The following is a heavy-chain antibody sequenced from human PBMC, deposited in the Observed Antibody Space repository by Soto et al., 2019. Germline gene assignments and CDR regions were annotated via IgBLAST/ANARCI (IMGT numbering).Heavy chain of an antibody. Sequence: LXLACAASAFTFSSYAMSWVRQGPVKGLEWVSAISESGASTYYADSVKGRFTISRDNSKNTLYLQMNSLRVEDTAVYYCAKPSTRYCGGDCSWDYWGQGTLVTVSS. D-gene: IGHD2-21*02. CDR2: ISESGAST. V-gene: IGHV3-23*01. CDR1: AFTFSSYA. CDR3: AKPSTRYCGGDCSWDY. J-gene: IGHJ4*02.